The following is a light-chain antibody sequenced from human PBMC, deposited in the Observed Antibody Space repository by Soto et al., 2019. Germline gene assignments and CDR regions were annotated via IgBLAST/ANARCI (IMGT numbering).Light chain of an antibody. J-gene: IGLJ3*02. CDR1: SSDVGGYNY. CDR3: SSYTSSRV. V-gene: IGLV2-14*01. Sequence: QSALTQPASVSGSPGQSITISCTGTSSDVGGYNYVSWYQQHPGKAPKLMIYKVSNRPSGVSNRFSGSKSGNTASLTISGHQAEDEADYYCSSYTSSRVFGGGTKLTVL. CDR2: KVS.